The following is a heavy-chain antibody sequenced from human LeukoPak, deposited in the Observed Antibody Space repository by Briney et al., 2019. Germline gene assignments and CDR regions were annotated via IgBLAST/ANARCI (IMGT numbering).Heavy chain of an antibody. CDR3: ARTACSAYDLGVDS. Sequence: GESLKISCTGSGYNFTNYYIAWVRQMPGKGLEWMGIIYPGDSDTTYSPSFQGQVTISADKSTSTAYLLWSSLKASDTAMYYCARTACSAYDLGVDSWGQGTLVTVSS. J-gene: IGHJ4*02. CDR2: IYPGDSDT. D-gene: IGHD5-12*01. CDR1: GYNFTNYY. V-gene: IGHV5-51*01.